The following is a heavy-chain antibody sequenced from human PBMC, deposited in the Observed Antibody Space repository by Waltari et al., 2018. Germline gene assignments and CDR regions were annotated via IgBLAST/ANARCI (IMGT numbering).Heavy chain of an antibody. D-gene: IGHD6-19*01. CDR2: ISYDGTTT. V-gene: IGHV3-30*03. Sequence: QARLVESGGGVVQPGKSLRLSCAASGFAFRNHAFHWVRRSPGKGLEWLTLISYDGTTTYYTDSVKGRFTISRDDSKNTIYLQMNSLRPEDAGVYFCARALVGWLVLVDSWGQGTPVTVSS. J-gene: IGHJ5*01. CDR3: ARALVGWLVLVDS. CDR1: GFAFRNHA.